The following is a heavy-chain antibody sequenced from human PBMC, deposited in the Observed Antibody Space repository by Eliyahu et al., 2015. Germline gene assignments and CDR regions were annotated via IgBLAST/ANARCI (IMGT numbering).Heavy chain of an antibody. Sequence: EVQVVESGGGLVQPGGSLRLSCAAXGFXFSNYWMHWVRQAPGKGLVWVSCINSDGSSTSYADSVKGRFTISRDNAKNTLYLQMNSLTAEDTAVYYCARRRTQPYGMDVWGQGTTVTVSS. CDR3: ARRRTQPYGMDV. CDR2: INSDGSST. J-gene: IGHJ6*02. CDR1: GFXFSNYW. V-gene: IGHV3-74*01. D-gene: IGHD3/OR15-3a*01.